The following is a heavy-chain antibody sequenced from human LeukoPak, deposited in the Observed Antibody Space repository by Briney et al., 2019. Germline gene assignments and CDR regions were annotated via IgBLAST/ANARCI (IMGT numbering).Heavy chain of an antibody. CDR3: AKSNFFCTSATCYTWAFDH. CDR2: ISGSGGST. CDR1: GFTFSSYA. J-gene: IGHJ4*02. D-gene: IGHD2-2*02. V-gene: IGHV3-23*01. Sequence: GGSLRLSCAASGFTFSSYAMSWVRQAPGKGLEWVSAISGSGGSTYYADSVKGRFSISRDNSKDTLFLQMSSLRIEDTAMYYCAKSNFFCTSATCYTWAFDHWGQGALVTVSS.